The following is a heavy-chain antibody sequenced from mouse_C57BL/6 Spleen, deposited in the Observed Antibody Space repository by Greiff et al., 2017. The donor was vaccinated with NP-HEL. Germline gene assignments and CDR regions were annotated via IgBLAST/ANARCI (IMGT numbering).Heavy chain of an antibody. CDR3: TRRTAYYSNYGPCAY. J-gene: IGHJ3*01. V-gene: IGHV1-15*01. D-gene: IGHD2-5*01. CDR2: IDPETGGT. CDR1: GYTFTDYE. Sequence: LVESGAELVRPGASVTLSCKASGYTFTDYEMHWVKQTPVHGLEWIGAIDPETGGTAYNQKFKGKAILTADKSSSTAYMELRSLTSEDSAVYYCTRRTAYYSNYGPCAYWGQGTLVTVSA.